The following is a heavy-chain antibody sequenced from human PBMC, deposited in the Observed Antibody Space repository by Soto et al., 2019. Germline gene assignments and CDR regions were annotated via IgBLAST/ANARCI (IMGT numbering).Heavy chain of an antibody. CDR2: IIPILGIA. D-gene: IGHD1-1*01. Sequence: QVQLVQSGAEVKKPGSSVKVSCKASGGTFSSYTISWVRQAPGQGLEWMGRIIPILGIANYAQKFQGRVTNTENKSTSTAYMELSSLRSEDTAVDYCARARSDGGTASPAFDIWGQGTMVTVSS. V-gene: IGHV1-69*02. J-gene: IGHJ3*02. CDR3: ARARSDGGTASPAFDI. CDR1: GGTFSSYT.